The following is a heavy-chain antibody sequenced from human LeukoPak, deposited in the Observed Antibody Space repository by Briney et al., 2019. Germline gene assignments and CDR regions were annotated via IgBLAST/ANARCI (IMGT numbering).Heavy chain of an antibody. V-gene: IGHV4-38-2*01. CDR1: GYSLSSGYY. Sequence: PSETLSLTCAVSGYSLSSGYYWGWIRRPPGKGLDWIGSIYHSGSTYYNPSLKSRVTISLDTSKNQVSLKLSSVTAADTAVYYCARRYCSSTSCPIDYWGQGTLVTVSS. J-gene: IGHJ4*02. D-gene: IGHD2-2*01. CDR3: ARRYCSSTSCPIDY. CDR2: IYHSGST.